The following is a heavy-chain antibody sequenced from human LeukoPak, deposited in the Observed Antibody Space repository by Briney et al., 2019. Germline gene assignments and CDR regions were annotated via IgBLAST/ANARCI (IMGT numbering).Heavy chain of an antibody. CDR1: GFTFSSYA. CDR3: ASQVWLQEDY. J-gene: IGHJ4*02. V-gene: IGHV3-30*04. D-gene: IGHD5-24*01. Sequence: GGSLRLSCAASGFTFSSYAMHWVRQAPGKGLEWVAVISYDGSNKYYADSVKGRFTISRDNSKNTLYLQMNSLRAEDTAVYYCASQVWLQEDYWDQGTLVTVSS. CDR2: ISYDGSNK.